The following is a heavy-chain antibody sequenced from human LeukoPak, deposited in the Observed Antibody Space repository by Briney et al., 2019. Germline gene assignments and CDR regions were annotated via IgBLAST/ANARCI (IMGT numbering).Heavy chain of an antibody. Sequence: ASVKVSCKVSGYTLTELSMHWVRQAPGKGLELMGGFDPEDGETIYAQKFQGRVTMTEDTSTDTAYMELSSLRSEDTAVYYCATPRGYYDILTGYSSFDPWGQGTLVTVSS. CDR1: GYTLTELS. CDR2: FDPEDGET. CDR3: ATPRGYYDILTGYSSFDP. J-gene: IGHJ5*02. D-gene: IGHD3-9*01. V-gene: IGHV1-24*01.